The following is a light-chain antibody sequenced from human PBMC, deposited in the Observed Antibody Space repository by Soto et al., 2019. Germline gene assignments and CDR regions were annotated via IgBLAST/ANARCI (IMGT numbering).Light chain of an antibody. CDR3: CSYAGDSTPYV. Sequence: QSVLTQPPSASGSPGQSVTISCTGTSSDVGGYNYVSWYQQHPGRAPKPMIYEVSKRPSGVPDRFSGSKSGNTASLTVSGLQAEDEADYYCCSYAGDSTPYVFGTGTKVTVL. J-gene: IGLJ1*01. V-gene: IGLV2-8*01. CDR2: EVS. CDR1: SSDVGGYNY.